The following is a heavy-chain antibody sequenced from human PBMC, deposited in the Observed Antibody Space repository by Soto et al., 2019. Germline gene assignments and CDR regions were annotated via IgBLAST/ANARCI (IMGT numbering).Heavy chain of an antibody. CDR2: ISGSGANT. CDR1: GFTFSSYA. V-gene: IGHV3-23*01. D-gene: IGHD5-18*01. Sequence: HPGGSLRLSCAASGFTFSSYAMSWVRQAPGKGLGWVSAISGSGANTYYADSVKGRFTISRDNSKNTLYLQMNSLRAEDSAMYYCVRERSGYSYADSWGQGTLVTVSS. J-gene: IGHJ4*02. CDR3: VRERSGYSYADS.